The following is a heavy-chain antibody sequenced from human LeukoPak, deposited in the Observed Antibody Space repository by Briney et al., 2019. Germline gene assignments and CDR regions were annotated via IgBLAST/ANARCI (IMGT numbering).Heavy chain of an antibody. CDR3: AKHARLAAAGTEHYFDF. V-gene: IGHV3-30*02. J-gene: IGHJ4*02. D-gene: IGHD6-13*01. CDR2: IRHDGTTK. Sequence: GGSLRLSCAASGFTFSSYAMSWVRQAPGKGLEWVAFIRHDGTTKYYVDSVKGRFIISRDNSKNTLYLQMNSLRAEDTAVYYCAKHARLAAAGTEHYFDFWGQGSLVTVSS. CDR1: GFTFSSYA.